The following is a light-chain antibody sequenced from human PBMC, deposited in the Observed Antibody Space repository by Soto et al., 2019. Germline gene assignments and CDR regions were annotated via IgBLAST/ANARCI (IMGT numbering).Light chain of an antibody. J-gene: IGKJ4*01. Sequence: MMMTQSPATLSVSPGERVTLSCRTSHSVNSHVAWYQQKPDQAPRLLLYGASTRATGIPVRFSGSGSGTEFTLTISSLQSEDFAVYYCQQYNNWPLTFGGGTKVDIK. CDR1: HSVNSH. CDR2: GAS. V-gene: IGKV3-15*01. CDR3: QQYNNWPLT.